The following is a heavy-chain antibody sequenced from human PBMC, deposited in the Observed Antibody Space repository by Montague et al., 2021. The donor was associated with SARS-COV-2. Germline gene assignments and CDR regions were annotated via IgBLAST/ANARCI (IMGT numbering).Heavy chain of an antibody. CDR2: ISRTGYTI. CDR3: ARDSPSSGWCHYFDS. Sequence: SLRLSCAASQFTFSRYEMHWVRQAPGKGLEWVSYISRTGYTIYYADSVKGRFTISRDNAKNSLYLQMNSLRAEDTAIYYCARDSPSSGWCHYFDSWGQGTMVTVSS. D-gene: IGHD6-19*01. CDR1: QFTFSRYE. V-gene: IGHV3-48*03. J-gene: IGHJ4*02.